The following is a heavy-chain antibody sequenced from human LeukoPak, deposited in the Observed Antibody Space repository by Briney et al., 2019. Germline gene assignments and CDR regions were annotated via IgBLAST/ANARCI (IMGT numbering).Heavy chain of an antibody. CDR3: AKRAKGVSSGGIVY. D-gene: IGHD3-10*01. V-gene: IGHV3-23*01. J-gene: IGHJ4*02. CDR2: ISGSGGST. Sequence: GGSLRLSCAASGFTLSSYWMTWVRQAPGKGLEWVSAISGSGGSTYYADSVKGRFTISRDNSKNTLYLQMNSLRAEDTAVYYCAKRAKGVSSGGIVYWGQGTLVTVSS. CDR1: GFTLSSYW.